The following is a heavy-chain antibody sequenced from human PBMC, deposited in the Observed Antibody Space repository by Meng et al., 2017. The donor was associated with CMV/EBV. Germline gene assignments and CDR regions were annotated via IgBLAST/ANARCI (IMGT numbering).Heavy chain of an antibody. D-gene: IGHD3-16*01. V-gene: IGHV3-30-3*01. CDR1: GFTFSSYA. CDR3: ASNRGAWGLLGFDY. CDR2: ISYDGSNK. J-gene: IGHJ4*02. Sequence: GGSLRLSCAASGFTFSSYAMHWVRQAPGKGLEWVAVISYDGSNKYYADSVKGRFTISRDNSKNTLYLQMNSLRAEDTAVYYCASNRGAWGLLGFDYWGQGTLVTVSS.